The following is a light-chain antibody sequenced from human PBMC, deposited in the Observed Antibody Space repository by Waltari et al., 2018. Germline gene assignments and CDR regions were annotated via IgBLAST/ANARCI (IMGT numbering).Light chain of an antibody. CDR3: GSYTGTTSLLWV. Sequence: QSALTQPASVSGSPGQSVTISCTGTSSDVGRYNHVSWYQQHPGKAPKFILYEVNNRPSGVSHRFSGSKAGNTASLTISGLQAEDEADYYCGSYTGTTSLLWVFGGGTKLTVL. CDR2: EVN. J-gene: IGLJ3*02. CDR1: SSDVGRYNH. V-gene: IGLV2-14*01.